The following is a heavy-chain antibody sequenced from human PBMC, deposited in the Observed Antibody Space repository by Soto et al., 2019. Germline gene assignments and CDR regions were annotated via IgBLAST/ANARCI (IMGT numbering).Heavy chain of an antibody. D-gene: IGHD4-17*01. J-gene: IGHJ4*02. CDR3: ARWRYGHLAYYFDY. Sequence: SETLSLTCAVYGGSFSGYYWSWIRQPPGKGLEWIGEINHSGSTNYNPSLKSRVTISVDTSKNQFSLKLSSVTAADTAVYYCARWRYGHLAYYFDYWGQGTLVTVSS. CDR1: GGSFSGYY. CDR2: INHSGST. V-gene: IGHV4-34*01.